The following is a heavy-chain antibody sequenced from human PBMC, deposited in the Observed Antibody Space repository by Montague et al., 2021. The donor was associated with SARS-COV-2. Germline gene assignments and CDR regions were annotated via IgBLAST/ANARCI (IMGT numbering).Heavy chain of an antibody. J-gene: IGHJ3*02. Sequence: SETLSLTCTVSGGSISSSSYYWVWIRQPPGKGLEWIGSIYYSGSNYYNPSLKSRVTISVDTSKNQFSLKLSTVTAADTAVYYCARQENSSGWFKPDAFDIWGQGTMVTVSS. CDR3: ARQENSSGWFKPDAFDI. V-gene: IGHV4-39*01. CDR1: GGSISSSSYY. CDR2: IYYSGSN. D-gene: IGHD6-19*01.